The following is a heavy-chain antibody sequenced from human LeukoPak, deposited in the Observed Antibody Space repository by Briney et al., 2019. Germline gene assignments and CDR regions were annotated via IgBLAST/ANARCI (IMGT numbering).Heavy chain of an antibody. Sequence: GGSLRLSCAASGFTFSSYSMKWVRQAPGKGLEWVSSISSSSSYIYYADSVKGRFTISRDNAKNSLYLQMNSLRAEDTAVYYCAREDWNYVHVDYWGQGTLVTVSS. CDR1: GFTFSSYS. CDR3: AREDWNYVHVDY. V-gene: IGHV3-21*01. J-gene: IGHJ4*02. CDR2: ISSSSSYI. D-gene: IGHD1-7*01.